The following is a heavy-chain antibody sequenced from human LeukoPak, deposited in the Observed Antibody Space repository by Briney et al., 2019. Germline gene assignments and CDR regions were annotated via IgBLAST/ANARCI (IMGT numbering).Heavy chain of an antibody. CDR1: GFTFSDYY. CDR2: ISSSGSTI. J-gene: IGHJ6*02. D-gene: IGHD1/OR15-1a*01. V-gene: IGHV3-11*01. CDR3: AREMERTKIRPYGMDV. Sequence: GGSLRLSCAAPGFTFSDYYMSWIRQAPGKGLGWVSYISSSGSTIYYADSVKGRFTISRDNAKNSLYLQMNSLRAEDTAVYYCAREMERTKIRPYGMDVWGQGTTVTVSS.